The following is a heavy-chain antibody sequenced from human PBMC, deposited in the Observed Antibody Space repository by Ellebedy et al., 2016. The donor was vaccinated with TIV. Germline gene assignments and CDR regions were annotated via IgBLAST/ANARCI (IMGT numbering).Heavy chain of an antibody. Sequence: GGSLRLSCAASGFSFRSYWMTWVRQAPGKGLEWVANIYHGGSQQFYVDSVKGRFTISRDNAKNSLYLQMNSLRAEDTAVSYCARRGSYGDYAVQINSWFDRWGQGTLVTVSS. V-gene: IGHV3-7*01. CDR3: ARRGSYGDYAVQINSWFDR. CDR2: IYHGGSQQ. D-gene: IGHD4-17*01. J-gene: IGHJ5*02. CDR1: GFSFRSYW.